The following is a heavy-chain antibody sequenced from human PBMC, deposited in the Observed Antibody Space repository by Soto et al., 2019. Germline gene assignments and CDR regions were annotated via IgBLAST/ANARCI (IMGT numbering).Heavy chain of an antibody. D-gene: IGHD2-21*01. CDR1: VFTVSSYW. J-gene: IGHJ4*02. Sequence: GPLRLSCAASVFTVSSYWMSWVRQAPGKGLEWVANIKQDGSEKYYVDSVKGRFTISRDNAKNSLYLQMNSLRAEDTAVYYCAREPYGYFDYWGQGTLVTVSS. V-gene: IGHV3-7*01. CDR2: IKQDGSEK. CDR3: AREPYGYFDY.